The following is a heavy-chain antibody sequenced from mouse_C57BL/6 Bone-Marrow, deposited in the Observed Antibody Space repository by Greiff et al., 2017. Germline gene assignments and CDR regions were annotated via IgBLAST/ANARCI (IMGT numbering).Heavy chain of an antibody. Sequence: LVPPSQSLSITCTVSGFSLTSYGVPWARQPPGKGLEWLVVIWSDGSTTYNSALKSRLSISKDNSKSQVFLKMNSLQADDTAMYYCARHGGDYWGQGTSVTVSA. J-gene: IGHJ4*01. CDR2: IWSDGST. CDR3: ARHGGDY. V-gene: IGHV2-6-2*01. CDR1: GFSLTSYG.